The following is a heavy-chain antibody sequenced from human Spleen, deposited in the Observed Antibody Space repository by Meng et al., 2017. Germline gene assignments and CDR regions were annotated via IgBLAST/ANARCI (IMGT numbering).Heavy chain of an antibody. CDR1: RFTFSDYA. V-gene: IGHV3-30*01. CDR3: AREVAGYFDY. CDR2: ISSDGSYK. D-gene: IGHD2-15*01. Sequence: GESLKISCAASRFTFSDYAMNWVRQAPGKGHEWVAVISSDGSYKDYADSVKGRFTITRDNSKNTVYVQMNSLRSEDTAVYYCAREVAGYFDYWGQGTLVTVSS. J-gene: IGHJ4*02.